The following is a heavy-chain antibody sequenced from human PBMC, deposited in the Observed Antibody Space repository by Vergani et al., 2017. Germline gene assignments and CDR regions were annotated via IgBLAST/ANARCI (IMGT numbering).Heavy chain of an antibody. D-gene: IGHD2-15*01. CDR3: AKEGGGYCSGGTCYPEY. Sequence: QVQLVESGGGVVQPGGSLRLSCAASGFTFNSSGMHWVRPAPGKRLEWVASIRSDESRRYYGDSMEGPFTISRDNSKNTLYLQMKSLRPEETAVYYCAKEGGGYCSGGTCYPEYWGQGTLVIVSS. J-gene: IGHJ4*02. CDR2: IRSDESRR. CDR1: GFTFNSSG. V-gene: IGHV3-30*02.